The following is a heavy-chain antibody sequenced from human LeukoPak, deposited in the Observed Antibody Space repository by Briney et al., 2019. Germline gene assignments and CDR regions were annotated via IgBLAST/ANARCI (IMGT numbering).Heavy chain of an antibody. J-gene: IGHJ6*03. CDR1: GVTVSSKY. CDR3: ARAYESAYSSSWSLWYYYYYMDV. Sequence: PGGSLRLSCAASGVTVSSKYMSWVRQAPGEGLEWVSGIYSGGSTYYADSVKGRFTISRDNSKNTLYLQMNSLRAEDTAVYYCARAYESAYSSSWSLWYYYYYMDVWGKGTTVTVSS. V-gene: IGHV3-53*01. CDR2: IYSGGST. D-gene: IGHD6-13*01.